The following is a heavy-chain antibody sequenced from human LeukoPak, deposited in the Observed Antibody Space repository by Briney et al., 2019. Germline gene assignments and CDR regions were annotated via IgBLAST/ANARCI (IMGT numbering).Heavy chain of an antibody. V-gene: IGHV3-33*01. CDR3: ARVAGSGSYPNDYYFDY. D-gene: IGHD3-10*01. CDR2: IWYDGSNK. J-gene: IGHJ4*02. CDR1: GFTFSSYG. Sequence: GRSLRLSCAASGFTFSSYGMHWVRQAPGKGLEWVAVIWYDGSNKTYAYSVNGRFTISRDNSKNTLYLQMNRLRAEDTAVYYCARVAGSGSYPNDYYFDYWGQGTLVTVSS.